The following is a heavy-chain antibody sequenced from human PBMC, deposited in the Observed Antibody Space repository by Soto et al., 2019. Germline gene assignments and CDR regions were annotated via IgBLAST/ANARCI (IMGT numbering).Heavy chain of an antibody. Sequence: ASVKVSCKASGYTLTSYGISWVRQAPGQGLEWMGWISAYNGNTNYAQKLQGRVTMTTDTSTSTAYMELRSLRSDDTAVYYCARDMYYDSSGYSRAFDIWGQGTMVTVSS. CDR1: GYTLTSYG. D-gene: IGHD3-22*01. V-gene: IGHV1-18*01. CDR2: ISAYNGNT. J-gene: IGHJ3*02. CDR3: ARDMYYDSSGYSRAFDI.